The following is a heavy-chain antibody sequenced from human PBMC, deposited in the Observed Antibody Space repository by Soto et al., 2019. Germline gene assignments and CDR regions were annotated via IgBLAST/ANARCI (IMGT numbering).Heavy chain of an antibody. CDR1: GFTFSNAW. J-gene: IGHJ6*02. V-gene: IGHV3-15*01. D-gene: IGHD3-3*01. Sequence: GGSLRLSCAASGFTFSNAWMSWVRQAPGKGLEWVGRIKSKTDGGTTDYAAPVKGRFTISRDDSKNTLYLQMNSLKTEDTAVYYCTTEKIITIFGVVTGNGMDVWGQGTTVTVSS. CDR2: IKSKTDGGTT. CDR3: TTEKIITIFGVVTGNGMDV.